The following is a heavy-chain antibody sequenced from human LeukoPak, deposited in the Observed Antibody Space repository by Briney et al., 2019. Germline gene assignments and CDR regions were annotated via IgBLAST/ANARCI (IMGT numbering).Heavy chain of an antibody. CDR2: IYYSGST. Sequence: SGPTLVKPTQPLTLTCTFSGFSLSTSGVGVGWIRQPPGKGPEWIGYIYYSGSTNYKPSLKSRVTISVDTSKNQFSLKLSSVTAADTAVYYCARVPQERYYYYYMDVWGKGTTVTVSS. V-gene: IGHV4-61*08. D-gene: IGHD1-1*01. CDR3: ARVPQERYYYYYMDV. CDR1: GFSLSTSGVG. J-gene: IGHJ6*03.